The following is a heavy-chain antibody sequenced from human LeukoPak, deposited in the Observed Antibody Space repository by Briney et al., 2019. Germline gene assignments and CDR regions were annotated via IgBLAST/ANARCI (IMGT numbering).Heavy chain of an antibody. CDR1: GFTFDDYA. V-gene: IGHV3-9*03. CDR2: ISWNSGSI. Sequence: PGRSLRLSCAASGFTFDDYAMHWVRQAPGKGLEWVSGISWNSGSIGYADSVKGRFTISRDNAKNSLYLQMNSLRAEDMALYYCAKGYSSGWYSSSDYWGQGTLVTVSS. J-gene: IGHJ4*02. CDR3: AKGYSSGWYSSSDY. D-gene: IGHD6-19*01.